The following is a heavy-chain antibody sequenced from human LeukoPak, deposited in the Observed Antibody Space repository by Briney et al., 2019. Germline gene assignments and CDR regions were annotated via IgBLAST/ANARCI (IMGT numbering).Heavy chain of an antibody. Sequence: SETLSLTCTVSGGSISSYYWSWIRQPAGKGLEWIGRIYTSGSTNYNPSLKSRVTMSVDTSKNQFSLKLSSVTAADTVVYYCARSSYSLDAFDIWGQGTMVTVSS. CDR2: IYTSGST. J-gene: IGHJ3*02. CDR1: GGSISSYY. V-gene: IGHV4-4*07. D-gene: IGHD4-11*01. CDR3: ARSSYSLDAFDI.